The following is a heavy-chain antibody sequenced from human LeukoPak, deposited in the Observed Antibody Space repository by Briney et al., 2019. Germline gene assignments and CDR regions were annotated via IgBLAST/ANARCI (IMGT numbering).Heavy chain of an antibody. CDR1: GFTFMSEA. CDR2: ISHSTSYI. J-gene: IGHJ6*02. V-gene: IGHV3-21*01. CDR3: ARDMDV. Sequence: GGSLRLSCAASGFTFMSEAMSWVRQAPGKGLEWVSSISHSTSYIYYADSVKGRFTISRDNAENSLYLQMNSLRAEDTAVYYCARDMDVWGQGTTVTVSS.